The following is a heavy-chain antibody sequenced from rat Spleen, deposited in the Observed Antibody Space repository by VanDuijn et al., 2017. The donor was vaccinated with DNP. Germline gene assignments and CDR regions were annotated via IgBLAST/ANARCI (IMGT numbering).Heavy chain of an antibody. CDR1: GYSITSNY. Sequence: EVQLQESGPGLVKPSQSLSLTCSVTGYSITSNYWGWVRKFPGNKMEWVGHITYSGDTSYNPSLRSRISITRDTSKNQFFPQLSSVTTEDTATYYCARHNNFYAMDAWGQGTSVTASS. J-gene: IGHJ4*01. V-gene: IGHV3-1*01. CDR3: ARHNNFYAMDA. CDR2: ITYSGDT. D-gene: IGHD1-10*01.